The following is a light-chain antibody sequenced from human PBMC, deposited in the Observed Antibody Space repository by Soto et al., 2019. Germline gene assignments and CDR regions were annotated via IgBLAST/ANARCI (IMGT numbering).Light chain of an antibody. CDR1: QSVSSN. Sequence: EIVLTQSPGTLSLSPGERATLSCRPSQSVSSNLAWYQQKPGQAPRLLIYGASSRATGIPDRFSGSGSGTDFTLTISRLEPEDFAVYYCQQYGSSHSFGGGTKVDIK. V-gene: IGKV3-20*01. CDR3: QQYGSSHS. CDR2: GAS. J-gene: IGKJ4*01.